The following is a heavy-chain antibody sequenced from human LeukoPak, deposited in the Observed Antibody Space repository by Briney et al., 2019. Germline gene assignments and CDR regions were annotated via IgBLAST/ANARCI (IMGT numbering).Heavy chain of an antibody. CDR1: GFTFSSYA. D-gene: IGHD3-22*01. Sequence: GGSLRLSCAASGFTFSSYAMHWVRQAPGKGLEWVAVISYDGSNKYYADSVKGRFTISRDNSKNTLYLQMNSLRAEDTAVYYCAREYYDSTYYFDYWGQGTLVTVSS. CDR2: ISYDGSNK. V-gene: IGHV3-30-3*01. J-gene: IGHJ4*02. CDR3: AREYYDSTYYFDY.